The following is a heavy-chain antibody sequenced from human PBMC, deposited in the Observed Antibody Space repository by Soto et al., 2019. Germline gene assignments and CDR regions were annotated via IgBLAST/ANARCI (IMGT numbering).Heavy chain of an antibody. Sequence: SETLTLTCSVSGGSINSYWWSWIRQPAGKGLEWIGRVYSSGTTDYNPSLNSRATLSVETSKNQFSLKLSSVTAADTAVYYCARDIGSYAYGEGYWGQGIQVTVSS. CDR3: ARDIGSYAYGEGY. CDR1: GGSINSYW. J-gene: IGHJ4*02. CDR2: VYSSGTT. V-gene: IGHV4-4*07. D-gene: IGHD3-10*01.